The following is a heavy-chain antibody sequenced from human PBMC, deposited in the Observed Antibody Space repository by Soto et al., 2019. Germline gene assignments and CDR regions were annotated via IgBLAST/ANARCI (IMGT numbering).Heavy chain of an antibody. J-gene: IGHJ4*02. D-gene: IGHD6-6*01. Sequence: SETLSLTCTVSGRSMSGYYWSWIRQPAGERLEWIGRIYTSGTTDFNPSLKGRVTMSVDTSKNQFSLKLSSVTAADTAVYYCASHKIAARFFDYWGQGTLVTVSS. V-gene: IGHV4-4*07. CDR3: ASHKIAARFFDY. CDR1: GRSMSGYY. CDR2: IYTSGTT.